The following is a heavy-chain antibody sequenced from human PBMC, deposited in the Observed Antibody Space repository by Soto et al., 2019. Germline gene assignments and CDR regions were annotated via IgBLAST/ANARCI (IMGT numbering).Heavy chain of an antibody. CDR2: IKTDGSSP. J-gene: IGHJ4*01. CDR3: SRGRIAGWGSCDN. Sequence: EVLLVESGGGLVHPGGSLRISCVASGFTFNNYWMHWVRQVPGKGLVWVSRIKTDGSSPNYADSVEGRFTISRDNAKNTLYRQMNCLRADDKAVYYCSRGRIAGWGSCDNWGHGSLVTVSS. D-gene: IGHD3-10*01. CDR1: GFTFNNYW. V-gene: IGHV3-74*01.